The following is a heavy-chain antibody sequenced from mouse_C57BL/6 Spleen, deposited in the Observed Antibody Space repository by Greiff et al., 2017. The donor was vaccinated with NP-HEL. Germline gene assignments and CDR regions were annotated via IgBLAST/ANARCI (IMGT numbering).Heavy chain of an antibody. V-gene: IGHV1-66*01. D-gene: IGHD1-1*01. CDR1: GYSFTSYY. Sequence: QVQLKQSGPELVKPGASVKISCKASGYSFTSYYIHWVKQRPGQGLEWIGWIYPGSGNTKYNEKFKGKATLTADTSSSTAYMQLSSLTSEDSAVYYCAKSPYYGSSWFAYWGQGTLVTVSA. CDR3: AKSPYYGSSWFAY. CDR2: IYPGSGNT. J-gene: IGHJ3*01.